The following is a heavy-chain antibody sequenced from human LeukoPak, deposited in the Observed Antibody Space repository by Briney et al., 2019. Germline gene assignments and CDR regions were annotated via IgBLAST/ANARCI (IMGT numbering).Heavy chain of an antibody. CDR3: ARDRAMVRGVIDY. CDR2: ISSSSSYI. CDR1: GFTFSSYS. Sequence: GGSLRLSCAASGFTFSSYSMNWVRQAPGKGLEWVSSISSSSSYIYYADSVKGRFTISRDNAKNSLYLQMNSLRAEDTAVYYCARDRAMVRGVIDYWGQEPWSPSPQ. J-gene: IGHJ4*01. V-gene: IGHV3-21*01. D-gene: IGHD3-10*01.